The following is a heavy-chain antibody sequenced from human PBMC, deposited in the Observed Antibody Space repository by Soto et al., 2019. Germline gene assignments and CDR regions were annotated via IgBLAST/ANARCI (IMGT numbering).Heavy chain of an antibody. V-gene: IGHV1-18*01. Sequence: QVQLVQSGAEVKKPGASVKVSRKVSGYTFTSYGISWVRQAPGQGLEWMGWINTYTGNINYAQKLQGRVTMTTDTSTSTAYMELRSLRSDDTALYYCARERGGYKHFDYWGQGTLVTVSS. CDR1: GYTFTSYG. CDR2: INTYTGNI. CDR3: ARERGGYKHFDY. J-gene: IGHJ4*02. D-gene: IGHD1-26*01.